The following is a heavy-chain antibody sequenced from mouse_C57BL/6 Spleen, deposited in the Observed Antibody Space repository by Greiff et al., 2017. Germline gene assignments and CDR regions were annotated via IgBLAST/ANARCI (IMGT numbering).Heavy chain of an antibody. CDR1: GYAFSSSW. Sequence: QVQLQQSGPELVTPGASVKISCKASGYAFSSSWMNWVKQRPGKGLEWIGRIYPGDGDTNYNGKFKGKATLTADKSSSTAYMQLSSLTSEDSAVYFCARDSNYPYYAMDYWGQGTSVTVSS. J-gene: IGHJ4*01. D-gene: IGHD2-5*01. CDR2: IYPGDGDT. V-gene: IGHV1-82*01. CDR3: ARDSNYPYYAMDY.